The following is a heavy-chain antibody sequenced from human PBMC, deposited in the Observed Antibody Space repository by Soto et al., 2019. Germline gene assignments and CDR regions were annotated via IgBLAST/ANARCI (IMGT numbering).Heavy chain of an antibody. D-gene: IGHD4-17*01. Sequence: QVQLQESGPGLVKPSETLSLTCTVSGGSISSYYWSWIRQPPGKGLEWIGYIYYSGSTNYNPSRTSRVTISVDTSKNQFSLKLSSVTAADTAVYYCARDYGDYGDWYFDLWGRGTLVTVSS. V-gene: IGHV4-59*01. CDR1: GGSISSYY. J-gene: IGHJ2*01. CDR2: IYYSGST. CDR3: ARDYGDYGDWYFDL.